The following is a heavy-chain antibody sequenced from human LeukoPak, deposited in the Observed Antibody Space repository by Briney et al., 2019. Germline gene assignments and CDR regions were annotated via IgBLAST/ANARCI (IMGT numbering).Heavy chain of an antibody. CDR3: ANIVRARRTDY. CDR2: ISGSGGST. CDR1: GFTFGSYA. D-gene: IGHD1-26*01. J-gene: IGHJ4*02. V-gene: IGHV3-23*01. Sequence: GGSLRLSCAASGFTFGSYAMSWVRQAPVKGLEWVSAISGSGGSTYYADSVKGRFTISRDNSKNTLYLQMNSLRAEDTAVYYCANIVRARRTDYWGQGTLVTVSS.